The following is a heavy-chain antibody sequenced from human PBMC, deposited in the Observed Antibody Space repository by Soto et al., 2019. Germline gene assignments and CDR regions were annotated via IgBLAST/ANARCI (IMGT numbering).Heavy chain of an antibody. D-gene: IGHD2-15*01. J-gene: IGHJ4*02. CDR1: GITFRSRA. CDR2: TTDTDGDR. V-gene: IGHV3-23*01. CDR3: AKCGGLGTPRGSGTCYCPIDY. Sequence: EEQLLESGGDLVQPGGSLRLSCVASGITFRSRAMSWVRQAPGEGLEWVSVTTDTDGDRKYADSVRGRFTISRDNSKNTLYLQMSSLRAEDTAVYYCAKCGGLGTPRGSGTCYCPIDYWGQGTLVTVSS.